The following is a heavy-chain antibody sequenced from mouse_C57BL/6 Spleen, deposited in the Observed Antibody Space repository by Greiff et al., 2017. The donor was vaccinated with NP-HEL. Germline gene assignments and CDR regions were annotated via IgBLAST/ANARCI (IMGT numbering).Heavy chain of an antibody. CDR2: ISDGGSYT. D-gene: IGHD4-1*01. CDR1: GFTFSSYA. Sequence: DVMLVESGGGLVKPGGSLKLSCAASGFTFSSYAMSWVRQTPEKRLEWVATISDGGSYTYYPDNVKGRFTISRDNAKNNLYLQMSHLKSEDTAMYYCASNWDWYFDVWGTGTTVTVSS. V-gene: IGHV5-4*03. CDR3: ASNWDWYFDV. J-gene: IGHJ1*03.